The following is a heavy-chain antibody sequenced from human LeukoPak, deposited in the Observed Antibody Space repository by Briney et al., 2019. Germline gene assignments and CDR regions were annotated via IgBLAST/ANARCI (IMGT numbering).Heavy chain of an antibody. V-gene: IGHV4-39*01. Sequence: SESLSLTCTVSGGSISSSTNYWGWIRPPPGKGREWIGSIYYSGSTYYNPSLQSRVTRSVDTSNNQYSLKLSSVTAADTAVYYCAIIGDIVVVAAAMSHYFYMDVWGKGTTVTVSS. CDR1: GGSISSSTNY. CDR2: IYYSGST. CDR3: AIIGDIVVVAAAMSHYFYMDV. J-gene: IGHJ6*03. D-gene: IGHD2-2*01.